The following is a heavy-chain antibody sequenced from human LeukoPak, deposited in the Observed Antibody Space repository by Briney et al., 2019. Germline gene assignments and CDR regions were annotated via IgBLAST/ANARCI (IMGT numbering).Heavy chain of an antibody. J-gene: IGHJ4*02. Sequence: SETLSLTCAVYGGSFSGYYWSWIRQPPGKGLEWIGEINHSGSTNYNPSLKSRVTISVDTSKNQFSLKLSSVTAADTAVYYCARGRVVVAAWEYLAKLNFDYWGQGTLVTVSS. CDR2: INHSGST. D-gene: IGHD2-15*01. CDR3: ARGRVVVAAWEYLAKLNFDY. V-gene: IGHV4-34*01. CDR1: GGSFSGYY.